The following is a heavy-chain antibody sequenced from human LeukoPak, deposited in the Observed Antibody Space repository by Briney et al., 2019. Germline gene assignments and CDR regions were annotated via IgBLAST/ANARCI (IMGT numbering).Heavy chain of an antibody. Sequence: ASVKVSCKASGYTFTSYDINWVRQATGQGLEWMGWMNPNSGNTGYAQKFQGRVTMTRNTSISTAYMELSSLRSDDTAVYYCARDPSHIVVVPAAIRDYYYYMDVWGKGTTVTVSS. J-gene: IGHJ6*03. CDR2: MNPNSGNT. CDR3: ARDPSHIVVVPAAIRDYYYYMDV. CDR1: GYTFTSYD. D-gene: IGHD2-2*02. V-gene: IGHV1-8*01.